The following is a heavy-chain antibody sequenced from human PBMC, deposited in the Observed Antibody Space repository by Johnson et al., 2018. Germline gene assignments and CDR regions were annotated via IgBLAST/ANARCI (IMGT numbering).Heavy chain of an antibody. CDR1: GFSLSNYW. Sequence: VQLQESGGGLVQPGGSLRLFCVASGFSLSNYWMHWVRQAPGKGLMWVSRINSDGSSTNNADSVKGRFIISRDNAKNTLFLQMNSLRAEDTALYYCARGNYYGMDGWGQGTTVTVSS. CDR3: ARGNYYGMDG. V-gene: IGHV3-74*01. J-gene: IGHJ6*02. CDR2: INSDGSST.